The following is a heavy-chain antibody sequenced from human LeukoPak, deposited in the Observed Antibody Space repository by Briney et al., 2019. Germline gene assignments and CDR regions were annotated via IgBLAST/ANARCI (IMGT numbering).Heavy chain of an antibody. D-gene: IGHD6-13*01. J-gene: IGHJ4*02. Sequence: GASVKVSCKASEYNFTGYYMHWVRQAPGQGLEWMGWINPNSGGTNYAQKLQGRVTMTTDTSTSTAYMELRSLRSDDTAVYYCARGRIAAAGTTDYWGQGTLVTVSS. CDR1: EYNFTGYY. CDR2: INPNSGGT. CDR3: ARGRIAAAGTTDY. V-gene: IGHV1-2*02.